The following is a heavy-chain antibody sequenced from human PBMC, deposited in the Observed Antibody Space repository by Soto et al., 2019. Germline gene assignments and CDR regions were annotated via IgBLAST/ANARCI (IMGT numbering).Heavy chain of an antibody. Sequence: STGLSRAASRYTVCSSGIPWVCKTPGKGLEWVAVISYDGSNKYYADSVKGRFTISRDNSKNTLYLQMNSLRAEDTAVYYCAKGRWNYVLGRSGMGVWGQGTMGTVSS. CDR3: AKGRWNYVLGRSGMGV. J-gene: IGHJ6*02. V-gene: IGHV3-30*18. CDR1: RYTVCSSG. D-gene: IGHD1-7*01. CDR2: ISYDGSNK.